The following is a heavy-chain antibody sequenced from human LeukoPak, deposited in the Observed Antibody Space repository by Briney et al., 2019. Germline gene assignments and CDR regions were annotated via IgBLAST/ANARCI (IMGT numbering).Heavy chain of an antibody. V-gene: IGHV4-38-2*02. Sequence: SETLSLTCTVSGYFISSGYYWGWIRQPPGKGLQWIGSIHHSGSTYYNPSLKSRVTISVDTSKNQFSLKLSSVSAADTAVYYCASLVDCSGGSCYSFDYWGQGTLVTVSS. CDR2: IHHSGST. CDR3: ASLVDCSGGSCYSFDY. D-gene: IGHD2-15*01. CDR1: GYFISSGYY. J-gene: IGHJ4*02.